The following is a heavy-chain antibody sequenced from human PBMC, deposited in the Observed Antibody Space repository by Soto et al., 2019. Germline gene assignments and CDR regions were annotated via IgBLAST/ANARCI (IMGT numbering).Heavy chain of an antibody. CDR1: GFTFSSYR. Sequence: VQLVESGGGLVQPGGSLRLSCGASGFTFSSYRMSWVRQAPGKGLEWVANIKQDGDEKYYVDSVKGRLTISRDNAKNSLERQMNSLRAEDTAVYYCARVYCSDASCYSPDDAFDFWGQGTMVSVSS. CDR3: ARVYCSDASCYSPDDAFDF. D-gene: IGHD2-15*01. CDR2: IKQDGDEK. J-gene: IGHJ3*01. V-gene: IGHV3-7*01.